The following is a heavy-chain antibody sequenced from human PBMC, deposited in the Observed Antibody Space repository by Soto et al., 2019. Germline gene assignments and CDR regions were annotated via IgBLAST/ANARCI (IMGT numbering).Heavy chain of an antibody. Sequence: QVQLVQSGAEVKKPGASVKVSCKASGYTFTSYGISWVRQAPGQGLEWMGWISAYNGNTNYAQKLQGRVTMTTDTSTSTDYMELRSLRSDDTAVYYCARDEAAVYYYYGMDVWGQGTTVTVSS. CDR2: ISAYNGNT. CDR1: GYTFTSYG. J-gene: IGHJ6*02. CDR3: ARDEAAVYYYYGMDV. V-gene: IGHV1-18*01. D-gene: IGHD2-15*01.